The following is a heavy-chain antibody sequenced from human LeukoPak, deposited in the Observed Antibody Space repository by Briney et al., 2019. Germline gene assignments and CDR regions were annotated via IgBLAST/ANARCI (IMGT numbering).Heavy chain of an antibody. CDR1: GGSISNYY. CDR2: IYYSGST. V-gene: IGHV4-59*12. D-gene: IGHD5-12*01. CDR3: ARNLATRGYGMDV. J-gene: IGHJ6*02. Sequence: SETLSLTCIVSGGSISNYYWSWIRQPPGKGLERIGYIYYSGSTNYNPSLKSRVTISIDTSKNQFSLKLSSVTAADTAVYYCARNLATRGYGMDVWGQGTTVTVSS.